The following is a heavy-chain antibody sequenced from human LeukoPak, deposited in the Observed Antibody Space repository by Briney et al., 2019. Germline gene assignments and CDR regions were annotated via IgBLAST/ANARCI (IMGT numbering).Heavy chain of an antibody. Sequence: GASVKVSCKASGYTFTGYDINWVRQATGQGLEWMGWMNPNSGNIGYAQKFQGRVTMTRNTSISTAYMELSSLRSEDTAVYYCARSSSGWYVQWGQGTLVTVSS. CDR1: GYTFTGYD. D-gene: IGHD6-19*01. J-gene: IGHJ4*02. V-gene: IGHV1-8*01. CDR2: MNPNSGNI. CDR3: ARSSSGWYVQ.